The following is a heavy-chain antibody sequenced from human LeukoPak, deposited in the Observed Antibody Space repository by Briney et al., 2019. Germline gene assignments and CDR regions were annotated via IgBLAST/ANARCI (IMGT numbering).Heavy chain of an antibody. Sequence: SETLSLTCTVSGGSISSSSYYWGWIRQPPGKGLEWIGSIYYSGSTNYNPSLKSRVTISVDTSTNQFSLKLSSVTAADTAVYYCARGGLLEWLLYWETTYFDYWGQGTLVTVSS. CDR1: GGSISSSSYY. CDR2: IYYSGST. CDR3: ARGGLLEWLLYWETTYFDY. J-gene: IGHJ4*02. V-gene: IGHV4-39*07. D-gene: IGHD3-3*01.